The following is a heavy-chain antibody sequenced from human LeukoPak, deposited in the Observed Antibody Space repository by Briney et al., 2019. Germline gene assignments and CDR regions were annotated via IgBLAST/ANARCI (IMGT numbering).Heavy chain of an antibody. CDR3: ARVVRSSWTLFDY. Sequence: SETLSLTXAVYGGSFCGYYWSWIRQPPGKGLEWIGEINHSGSTNYNPSLKSRVTIDVDTSKNQFSLKLSSVTAADMAVYYCARVVRSSWTLFDYWGQGTLVTVSS. CDR1: GGSFCGYY. V-gene: IGHV4-34*01. D-gene: IGHD6-13*01. CDR2: INHSGST. J-gene: IGHJ4*02.